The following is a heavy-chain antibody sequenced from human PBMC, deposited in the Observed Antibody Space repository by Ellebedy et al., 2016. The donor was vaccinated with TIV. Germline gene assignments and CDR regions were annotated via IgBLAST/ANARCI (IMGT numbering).Heavy chain of an antibody. Sequence: AASVKVSCKASGYTFTSYAMNWARQAPGQGLEWMGWIDTNTGNPTYAQGFTGRFVFSLDPSVSTAYLQTSSLKAEDTAVYDCASLRPIAAEYSGYEDFLYWGQGTLVTVSS. V-gene: IGHV7-4-1*02. J-gene: IGHJ4*02. CDR1: GYTFTSYA. CDR2: IDTNTGNP. CDR3: ASLRPIAAEYSGYEDFLY. D-gene: IGHD5-12*01.